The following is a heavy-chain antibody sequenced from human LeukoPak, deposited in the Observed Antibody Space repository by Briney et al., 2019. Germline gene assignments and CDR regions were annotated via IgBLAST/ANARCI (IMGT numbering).Heavy chain of an antibody. D-gene: IGHD1-26*01. CDR1: GFSFSSFA. CDR3: AKRITATTGFYFDS. Sequence: GGSLRLSCVGSGFSFSSFAMSWVRPGPGRGLELVSTISGGGRLTYYADSVKGRFTISRDDSKNMQFLEMSSLRPEDTAVYFCAKRITATTGFYFDSWGQGALVTVSA. V-gene: IGHV3-23*01. CDR2: ISGGGRLT. J-gene: IGHJ4*02.